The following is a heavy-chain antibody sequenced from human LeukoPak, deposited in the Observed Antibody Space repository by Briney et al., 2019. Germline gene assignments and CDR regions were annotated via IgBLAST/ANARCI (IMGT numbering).Heavy chain of an antibody. J-gene: IGHJ6*02. CDR1: GFTFSACE. D-gene: IGHD3-9*01. CDR2: ISRSGSTR. V-gene: IGHV3-48*03. Sequence: GGSLRLSCAISGFTFSACELTWVRQAPGKGLEWVSYISRSGSTRYYADSVKGRFTISRDDSKNMLYLQMNSLRAEDTAVYYCAKGQTYYDTLTGYPRYYYYGMDVWGQGTTVTVAS. CDR3: AKGQTYYDTLTGYPRYYYYGMDV.